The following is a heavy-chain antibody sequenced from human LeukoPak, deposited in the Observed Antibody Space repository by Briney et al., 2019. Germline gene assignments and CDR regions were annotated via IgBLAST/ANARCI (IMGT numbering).Heavy chain of an antibody. CDR1: GFIFSSYG. V-gene: IGHV3-33*01. CDR2: IWYDGSIK. Sequence: PGGSLSLSCAASGFIFSSYGMHWVRQAPGKGLEWVAVIWYDGSIKYYADSVKGRFTISRYTSKNTLYLQMNSLRAEDTALYYCAIAAGPFDNWGQGTLVTVSS. CDR3: AIAAGPFDN. J-gene: IGHJ4*02. D-gene: IGHD6-19*01.